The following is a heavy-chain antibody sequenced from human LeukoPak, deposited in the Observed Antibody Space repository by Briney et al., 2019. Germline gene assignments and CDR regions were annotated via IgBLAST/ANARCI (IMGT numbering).Heavy chain of an antibody. Sequence: GSSVKVSCKASGGTFSSYAISWVRQAPGQGLEWMGGIIPIFWTANYAQKFRGRVTITTDESTTTAYVALSSMRSEDTAVYYCARSRHYDFWSGYGGYYYYYMDVWGKGTTVTVSS. D-gene: IGHD3-3*01. CDR1: GGTFSSYA. V-gene: IGHV1-69*05. J-gene: IGHJ6*03. CDR3: ARSRHYDFWSGYGGYYYYYMDV. CDR2: IIPIFWTA.